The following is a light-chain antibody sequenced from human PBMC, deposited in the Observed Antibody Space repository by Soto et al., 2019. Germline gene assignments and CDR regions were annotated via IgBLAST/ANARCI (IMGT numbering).Light chain of an antibody. Sequence: EMLMAQSPATLSVAPGERATLSCRASQSISTFLAWYQQKPGQAPRLLIYGASTRATGIPARFSGSGSGTEFTLTISSLQSEDFAVYYCQQYNNWPRTFGQGTKVDIK. CDR3: QQYNNWPRT. V-gene: IGKV3-15*01. CDR1: QSISTF. J-gene: IGKJ1*01. CDR2: GAS.